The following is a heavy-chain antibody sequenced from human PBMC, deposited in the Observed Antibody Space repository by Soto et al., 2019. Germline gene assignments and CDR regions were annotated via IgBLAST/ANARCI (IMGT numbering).Heavy chain of an antibody. CDR2: IKPDGSEQ. CDR1: EFTFDKYY. V-gene: IGHV3-7*01. CDR3: ARGNWNYYYGFDV. J-gene: IGHJ6*02. Sequence: GGSLRLSCAASEFTFDKYYMTWVRQAPGKGPEWVANIKPDGSEQYYVDSVKGRFTISRDNANNSLYLQMNSLRAEDTAVYFCARGNWNYYYGFDVWGQGTAVTVSS. D-gene: IGHD1-20*01.